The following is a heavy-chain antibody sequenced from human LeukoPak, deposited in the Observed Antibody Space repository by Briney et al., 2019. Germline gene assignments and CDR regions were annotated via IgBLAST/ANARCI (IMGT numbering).Heavy chain of an antibody. CDR1: GFTFSSNA. V-gene: IGHV3-23*01. J-gene: IGHJ4*02. Sequence: GGSLRLSCAASGFTFSSNAMGWVRQAPGKGLEWVSAITASAASTYYADSVKGRFTISRDNSKNTLYLQMNSLRAEDTAVYYCAKLAGKYYFDYWGQGTLVTVSS. CDR2: ITASAAST. D-gene: IGHD1-26*01. CDR3: AKLAGKYYFDY.